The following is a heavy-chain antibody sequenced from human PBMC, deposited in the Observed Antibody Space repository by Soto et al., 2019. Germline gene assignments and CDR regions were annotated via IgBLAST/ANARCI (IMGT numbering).Heavy chain of an antibody. CDR1: GGSISNYY. V-gene: IGHV4-59*01. CDR3: ARDQGREGRWFDP. J-gene: IGHJ5*02. Sequence: PSETLSLTCAVTGGSISNYYWSWIRQSPGKGLEWIGLIYYNGYTNYNPSLKSRITISVDTSKTQFSLNLSSVTAADTATYYCARDQGREGRWFDPWGQGILVTVSS. CDR2: IYYNGYT.